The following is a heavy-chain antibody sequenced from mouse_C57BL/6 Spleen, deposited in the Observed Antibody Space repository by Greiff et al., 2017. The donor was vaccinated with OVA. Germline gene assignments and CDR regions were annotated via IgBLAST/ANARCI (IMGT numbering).Heavy chain of an antibody. V-gene: IGHV2-9*01. D-gene: IGHD2-4*01. Sequence: VQLMESGPGLVAPSQSLSITCTVSGFSLTSYGVAWVRQPPGKGLEWLGVIWGGGSTNYNSALMSRLSISKDNSKSQVFFKMNSLQTDDTAMYYCDKDRDCDGCDWYFDVWGKGTTVTVSS. CDR1: GFSLTSYG. J-gene: IGHJ1*03. CDR2: IWGGGST. CDR3: DKDRDCDGCDWYFDV.